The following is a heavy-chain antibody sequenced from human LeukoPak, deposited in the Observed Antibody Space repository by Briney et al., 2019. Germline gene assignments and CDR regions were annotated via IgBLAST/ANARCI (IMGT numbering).Heavy chain of an antibody. CDR1: GYTFTSYD. J-gene: IGHJ6*02. V-gene: IGHV1-8*01. D-gene: IGHD6-13*01. Sequence: ASVKVSCKASGYTFTSYDISWVRQATGQGLEWMGWMNPNSGNTGYAQKFQGRVTMTRNTSISTTYMELSSLRSEDTAVYYCASVYSSSWYVPGYYYYYGMDVWGQGTTVTVSS. CDR2: MNPNSGNT. CDR3: ASVYSSSWYVPGYYYYYGMDV.